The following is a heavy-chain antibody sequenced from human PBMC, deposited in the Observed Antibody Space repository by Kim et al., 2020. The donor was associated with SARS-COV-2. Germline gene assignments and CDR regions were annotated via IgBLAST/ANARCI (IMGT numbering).Heavy chain of an antibody. Sequence: RGSLRLSCAASGFTFSSYGMHWVRQAPGKGLEWVAVISYDGSNKYYADSVKGRFTISRDNSKNTLYLQMNSLRAEDTAVYYCAKDRVGAMGTHFDYWGQGTLVTVSS. D-gene: IGHD5-18*01. CDR3: AKDRVGAMGTHFDY. CDR2: ISYDGSNK. V-gene: IGHV3-30*18. J-gene: IGHJ4*02. CDR1: GFTFSSYG.